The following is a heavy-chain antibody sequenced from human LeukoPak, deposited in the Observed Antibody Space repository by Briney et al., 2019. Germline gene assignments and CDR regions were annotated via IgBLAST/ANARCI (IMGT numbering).Heavy chain of an antibody. D-gene: IGHD5-12*01. Sequence: ASVKVSCKASGYTFTSYAMNWVRQAPGQGLEWMGWINTNTGNPTYAQGCTGRFVFSLDTSVSTAYLQISSLKAEDTAVYYCARGGISGYDHQAGFDPWGQGTLVTVSS. J-gene: IGHJ5*02. CDR3: ARGGISGYDHQAGFDP. CDR2: INTNTGNP. CDR1: GYTFTSYA. V-gene: IGHV7-4-1*02.